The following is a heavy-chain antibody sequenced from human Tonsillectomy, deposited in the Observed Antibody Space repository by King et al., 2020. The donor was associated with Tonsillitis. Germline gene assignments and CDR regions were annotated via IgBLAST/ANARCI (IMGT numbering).Heavy chain of an antibody. D-gene: IGHD1-7*01. CDR3: ARDHVSAGTEGWFDP. V-gene: IGHV3-66*01. CDR2: IYSGGNT. Sequence: VQLVESGGGLVQPGGSLRLSCAASGFTVSSNYMSWVRQAPGKGLEWVSVIYSGGNTYYADSVKGRFTISRDNSKNTLYLQMNSLRAEDTAVYYCARDHVSAGTEGWFDPWGQGTLVTVSS. CDR1: GFTVSSNY. J-gene: IGHJ5*02.